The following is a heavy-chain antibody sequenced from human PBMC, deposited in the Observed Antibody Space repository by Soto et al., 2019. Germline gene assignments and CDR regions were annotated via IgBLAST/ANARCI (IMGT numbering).Heavy chain of an antibody. Sequence: GGSLRLSCAASGFTFSTYNMNWVCQAPGKGLEWVSYISSSSRAIYYADSVKGRFTISRDNAKNSLYLQMNSLRDEDTAIYYCVKGGITMVRGVLFAYWGQGTPVTVSS. CDR2: ISSSSRAI. CDR1: GFTFSTYN. V-gene: IGHV3-48*02. CDR3: VKGGITMVRGVLFAY. J-gene: IGHJ4*02. D-gene: IGHD3-10*01.